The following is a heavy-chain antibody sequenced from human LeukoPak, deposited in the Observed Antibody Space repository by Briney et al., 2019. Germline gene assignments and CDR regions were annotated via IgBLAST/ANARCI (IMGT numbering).Heavy chain of an antibody. Sequence: GSSVQVSCKASGGTFSSYAISWVRQAPGKGLEWMGRIIPIFGIANYAQKFQGRVTITADKSTSTAYMELSSLRSEDTAVYYCARELRVRWFGESLDYWGQGTLVTVSS. J-gene: IGHJ4*02. CDR1: GGTFSSYA. V-gene: IGHV1-69*04. D-gene: IGHD3-10*01. CDR3: ARELRVRWFGESLDY. CDR2: IIPIFGIA.